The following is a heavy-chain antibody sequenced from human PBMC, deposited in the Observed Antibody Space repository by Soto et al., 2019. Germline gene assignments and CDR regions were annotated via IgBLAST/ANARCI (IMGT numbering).Heavy chain of an antibody. Sequence: GASVKVSCKASGYTFTGYYMHWVRQAPGQGLEWMGWINPNSGGTNYAQKFQGRVTMTRDTSISTAYMELSRLRSDDTAVYYCARARYQLRFLEWLPSPPYYYDSSGYMLGYWGQGTLVTVPQ. J-gene: IGHJ4*02. V-gene: IGHV1-2*02. CDR1: GYTFTGYY. CDR2: INPNSGGT. D-gene: IGHD3-22*01. CDR3: ARARYQLRFLEWLPSPPYYYDSSGYMLGY.